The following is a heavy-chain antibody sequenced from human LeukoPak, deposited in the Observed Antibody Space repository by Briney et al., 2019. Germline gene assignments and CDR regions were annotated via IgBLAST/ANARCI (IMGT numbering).Heavy chain of an antibody. J-gene: IGHJ4*02. CDR1: GFTFSSYG. CDR2: ISYDGSNK. CDR3: AKPNSGSYYLDY. V-gene: IGHV3-30*18. Sequence: PGRSLRLSCAASGFTFSSYGMHWVRQAPGKGLEWVAVISYDGSNKYYADSVKGRFTISRDNSKNTLYLQMNSLRAEDTAVYYCAKPNSGSYYLDYWGQGTLVTVSS. D-gene: IGHD3-10*01.